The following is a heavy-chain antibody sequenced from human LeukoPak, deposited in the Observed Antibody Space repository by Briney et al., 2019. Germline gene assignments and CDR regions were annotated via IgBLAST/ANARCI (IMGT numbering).Heavy chain of an antibody. V-gene: IGHV1-18*01. D-gene: IGHD6-13*01. CDR3: ASVVRGIAAAGGYVDY. CDR1: GYTFTSYG. Sequence: GASVKVSCKASGYTFTSYGISWVRQAPGQGLEWMGWISAYNGNTNYAQKLQGRVTMTTDTSTSTAYMELRSLRSDDTAVYYCASVVRGIAAAGGYVDYWGQGTLVTVSS. J-gene: IGHJ4*02. CDR2: ISAYNGNT.